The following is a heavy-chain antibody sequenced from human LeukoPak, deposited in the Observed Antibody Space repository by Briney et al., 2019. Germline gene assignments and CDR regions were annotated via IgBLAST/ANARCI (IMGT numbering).Heavy chain of an antibody. D-gene: IGHD6-13*01. CDR2: IYYSGST. J-gene: IGHJ4*02. Sequence: SETLSLTCTVSGGSISSYYWSWIRQPPGKGLEWIGYIYYSGSTNYSPSLKSRVTISVDTSKNQFSLKLSSVTAADTAVYYCARSGPAAADYWGQGTLVTVSS. V-gene: IGHV4-59*01. CDR1: GGSISSYY. CDR3: ARSGPAAADY.